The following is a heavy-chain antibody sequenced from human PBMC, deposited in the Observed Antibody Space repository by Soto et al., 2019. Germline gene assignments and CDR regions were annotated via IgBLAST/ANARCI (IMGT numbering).Heavy chain of an antibody. Sequence: ASVKVSCKASGYTFTSYGISWVRQAPGQGLEWMGWISAYNGNTNYAQKLQGRVTMTTDTSTSTAYMELRSLRSDDTAVYYCARDSQIGRSWYLYNWFEPWGQGTLLTVSS. D-gene: IGHD6-13*01. CDR2: ISAYNGNT. CDR1: GYTFTSYG. J-gene: IGHJ5*02. CDR3: ARDSQIGRSWYLYNWFEP. V-gene: IGHV1-18*04.